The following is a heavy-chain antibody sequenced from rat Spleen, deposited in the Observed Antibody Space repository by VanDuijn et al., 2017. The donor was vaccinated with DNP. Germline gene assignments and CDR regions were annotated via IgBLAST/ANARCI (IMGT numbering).Heavy chain of an antibody. D-gene: IGHD1-12*02. CDR1: GFTFNNYW. CDR2: INTDGGNT. Sequence: EVQLVESGGDLVQPGRSLKLSCVASGFTFNNYWMTWIRQVPGKGLEWVASINTDGGNTYYPDSVKGRFTISRDNAENTVYLQMNSLRSEDTATYYCANYNYYDGTYWGQGVMVTVSS. V-gene: IGHV5-58*01. CDR3: ANYNYYDGTY. J-gene: IGHJ2*01.